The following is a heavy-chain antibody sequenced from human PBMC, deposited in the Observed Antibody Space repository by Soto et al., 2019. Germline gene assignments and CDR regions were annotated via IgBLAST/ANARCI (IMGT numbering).Heavy chain of an antibody. D-gene: IGHD2-15*01. V-gene: IGHV3-48*01. CDR2: ISSSGRTI. CDR3: ARDRGYCSGGSCYYMDV. CDR1: GFTFSSYD. Sequence: HPGGSLRLSCAASGFTFSSYDMNWVRQAPGKGLEWVSYISSSGRTIYYAESVKGRFTISRDNAKNSLYLQMNSLRAEDTAVYYCARDRGYCSGGSCYYMDVWGKGTTVTV. J-gene: IGHJ6*03.